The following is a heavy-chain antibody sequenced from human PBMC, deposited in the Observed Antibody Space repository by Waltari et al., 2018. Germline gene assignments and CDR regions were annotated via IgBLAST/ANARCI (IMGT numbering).Heavy chain of an antibody. V-gene: IGHV4-59*01. CDR3: ARGITYYYGSGSPGYYYYMDV. CDR2: IYYSGST. CDR1: GGSISSYY. D-gene: IGHD3-10*01. Sequence: QVQLQESGPGLVKPSETLSLTCTVSGGSISSYYWSWIRQPPGKGLEWIGYIYYSGSTNYNPSLKSRVTISVDTSKNQFSLKLSSVTAADTAVYYCARGITYYYGSGSPGYYYYMDVWGKGTTVTVSS. J-gene: IGHJ6*03.